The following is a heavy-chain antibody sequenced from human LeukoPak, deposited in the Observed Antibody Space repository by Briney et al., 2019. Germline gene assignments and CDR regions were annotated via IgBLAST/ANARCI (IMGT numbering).Heavy chain of an antibody. CDR2: ISFSGSTI. J-gene: IGHJ1*01. V-gene: IGHV3-48*04. Sequence: GGSLRLSCAASGFTFSNYWMTWVRQAPGKGLEWVSYISFSGSTIYYADSVKGRFTISRDNAKNSLYVQMNSLRAEDTAVYYCARGGYYDSSGYYYVGYFHHWGQGTLVTVSS. CDR1: GFTFSNYW. CDR3: ARGGYYDSSGYYYVGYFHH. D-gene: IGHD3-22*01.